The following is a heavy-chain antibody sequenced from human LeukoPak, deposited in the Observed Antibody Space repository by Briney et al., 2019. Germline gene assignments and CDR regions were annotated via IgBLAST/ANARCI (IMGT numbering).Heavy chain of an antibody. CDR2: ISGSGGST. J-gene: IGHJ4*02. Sequence: GGSLRLSCAASGFSFSNYAMNWVRQGPGKGLEWVSGISGSGGSTYYADSVKGRFTISRDKSKNTLYLQMNSLRAEDTAVYYCAKVPRDGYNPYFDYWGQGTLVTVSS. CDR1: GFSFSNYA. D-gene: IGHD5-24*01. V-gene: IGHV3-23*01. CDR3: AKVPRDGYNPYFDY.